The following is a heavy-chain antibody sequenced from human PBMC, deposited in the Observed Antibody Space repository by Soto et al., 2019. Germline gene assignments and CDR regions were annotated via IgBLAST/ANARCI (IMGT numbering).Heavy chain of an antibody. CDR3: ARGAYYYDSSGYYCDY. Sequence: SETLSLTCTVSGGSISSGGYYWSWIRQHPGKGLEWIGYIYYSGSTYYNPSLKSRVTISVDTSKNQFSLKLSSVTAADTAVYYCARGAYYYDSSGYYCDYWGQGTLVTVSS. V-gene: IGHV4-31*03. CDR2: IYYSGST. D-gene: IGHD3-22*01. J-gene: IGHJ4*02. CDR1: GGSISSGGYY.